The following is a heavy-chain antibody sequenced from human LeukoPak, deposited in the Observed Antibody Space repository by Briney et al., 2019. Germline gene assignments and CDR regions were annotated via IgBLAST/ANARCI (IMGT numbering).Heavy chain of an antibody. D-gene: IGHD4-11*01. CDR2: INPDGSTT. CDR1: GFTFSPSW. CDR3: ARELWNSNYH. Sequence: GGSLRLSCAASGFTFSPSWMHWVRQAPGKGLVWLSHINPDGSTTAYADSVKGRFTVSRDNAKNTIFLQMISLGAEDTAVYYCARELWNSNYHWGQGTLVTVSS. V-gene: IGHV3-74*01. J-gene: IGHJ5*02.